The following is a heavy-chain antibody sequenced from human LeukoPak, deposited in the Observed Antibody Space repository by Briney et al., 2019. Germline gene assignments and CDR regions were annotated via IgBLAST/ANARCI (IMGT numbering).Heavy chain of an antibody. V-gene: IGHV1-69*05. D-gene: IGHD3-3*01. CDR3: ASGTDTYYDFWSGLRDYYYYMDV. Sequence: VASVKVSCKASGGTFSSYAISWVRQAPGQGLEWMGGIIPIFGTANYAQKFQGRVTITTDESTSTAYMELSSLRSEDTAVYYCASGTDTYYDFWSGLRDYYYYMDVWGKGTTVTVSS. CDR1: GGTFSSYA. J-gene: IGHJ6*03. CDR2: IIPIFGTA.